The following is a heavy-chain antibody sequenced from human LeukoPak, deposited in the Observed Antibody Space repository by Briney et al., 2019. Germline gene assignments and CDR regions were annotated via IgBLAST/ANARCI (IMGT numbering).Heavy chain of an antibody. CDR1: GFRLDNYW. V-gene: IGHV3-7*05. CDR3: ARWSHVSGRWFLDN. CDR2: INEDGSKI. D-gene: IGHD3-10*01. J-gene: IGHJ4*02. Sequence: GGSLRXSCEASGFRLDNYWMTWVRQAPGKGLEWVADINEDGSKIYSLDSVKGRFTISRDNAKNSLSLQLNTLRAEDTAVYYCARWSHVSGRWFLDNWGRGTLVSVSS.